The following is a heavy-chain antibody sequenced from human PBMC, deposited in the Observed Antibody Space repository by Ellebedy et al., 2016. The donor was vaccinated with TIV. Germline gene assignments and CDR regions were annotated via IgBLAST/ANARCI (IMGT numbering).Heavy chain of an antibody. CDR1: GYTFTGYY. V-gene: IGHV1-2*02. CDR3: ARDRGTVVGFDY. D-gene: IGHD4-23*01. Sequence: ASVKVSXXASGYTFTGYYMHWVRQAPGQGLEWMGWINPNSGGTNYAQKFQGRVTMTRDTSISTAYMELRSLRSDDTAVYYCARDRGTVVGFDYWGQGTLVTVSS. J-gene: IGHJ4*02. CDR2: INPNSGGT.